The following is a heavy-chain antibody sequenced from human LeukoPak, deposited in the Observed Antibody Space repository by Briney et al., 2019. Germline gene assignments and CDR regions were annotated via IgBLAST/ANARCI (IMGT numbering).Heavy chain of an antibody. J-gene: IGHJ4*02. CDR3: AKVLNYYGSGYFDY. V-gene: IGHV3-30*04. CDR2: ISYDGSNK. D-gene: IGHD3-10*01. CDR1: GFTFSSYA. Sequence: PGGSLRLSCAASGFTFSSYAMHWVRQAPGKGLEWVAVISYDGSNKYYADSVKGRFTISRDNSKNTLYLQMNSLRAEDTAVYYCAKVLNYYGSGYFDYWGQGTLVTVSS.